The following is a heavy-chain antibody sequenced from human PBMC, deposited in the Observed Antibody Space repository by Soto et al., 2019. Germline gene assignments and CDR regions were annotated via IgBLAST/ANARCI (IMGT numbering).Heavy chain of an antibody. V-gene: IGHV1-18*01. CDR3: AKALPAFPADL. J-gene: IGHJ4*02. D-gene: IGHD2-2*01. Sequence: GGSVKVYFKTSRYPFTNYGIHLVRQAPGQGLEWMGWISTYSSDKNYAPKLQGRVTMTTDTSTSTAYMELRTLRSDDTAVYYCAKALPAFPADLWGQRTLVTVSS. CDR2: ISTYSSDK. CDR1: RYPFTNYG.